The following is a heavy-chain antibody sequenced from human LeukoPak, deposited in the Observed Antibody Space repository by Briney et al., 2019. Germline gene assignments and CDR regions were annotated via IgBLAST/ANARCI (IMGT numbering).Heavy chain of an antibody. J-gene: IGHJ4*02. D-gene: IGHD2-21*02. CDR3: ARESGNLVTGQSI. CDR2: IYYSGST. V-gene: IGHV4-30-4*08. Sequence: TSETLSLTCTVSGGSISSGDYYWSWIRQPPGKGLEWIGYIYYSGSTYYNPSLKSRVTISVDTSKNRFSLKLSSVTAADTAVYYCARESGNLVTGQSIWGQGTLVTVSS. CDR1: GGSISSGDYY.